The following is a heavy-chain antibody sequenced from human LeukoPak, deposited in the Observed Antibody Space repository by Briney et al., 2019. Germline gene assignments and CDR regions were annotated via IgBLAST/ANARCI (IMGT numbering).Heavy chain of an antibody. CDR2: IIPILGIA. J-gene: IGHJ3*02. CDR1: GYTFTGYY. CDR3: ARGYYDSSGPPSDAFDI. V-gene: IGHV1-69*02. D-gene: IGHD3-22*01. Sequence: EASVKVSCKASGYTFTGYYMHWVRQAPGQGLEWMGRIIPILGIANYAQKFQGRVTITADKSTSTAYMELSSLRSEDTAVYYCARGYYDSSGPPSDAFDIWGQGTMVTVSS.